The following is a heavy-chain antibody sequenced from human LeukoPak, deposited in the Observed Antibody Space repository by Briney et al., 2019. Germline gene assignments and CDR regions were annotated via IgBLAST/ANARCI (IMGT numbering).Heavy chain of an antibody. D-gene: IGHD6-19*01. J-gene: IGHJ4*02. CDR3: ARRHSSGWFYY. CDR1: GYSISNGYY. Sequence: PSETLSLTCTVSGYSISNGYYWDWIRQPPGRGLGWIGNIYRSGSTSYNPSLKSRVTISVDTSKNQFSLKVNSVTAADTAVYSCARRHSSGWFYYWGQGTLVTVSS. CDR2: IYRSGST. V-gene: IGHV4-38-2*02.